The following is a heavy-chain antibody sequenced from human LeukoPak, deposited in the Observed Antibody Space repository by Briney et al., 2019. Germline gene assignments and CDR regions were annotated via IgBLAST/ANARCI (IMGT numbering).Heavy chain of an antibody. CDR2: INPNSGGT. D-gene: IGHD1-7*01. J-gene: IGHJ4*02. CDR1: GYTFTGYY. V-gene: IGHV1-2*02. Sequence: ASVKVSCKASGYTFTGYYMHWVRQAPGQGLEWMGWINPNSGGTNYAQKFQGRVTMTRDTSISTAYMELSRLRSDDTAVYYCARDAGTTGPIDYWGQGTLATVSS. CDR3: ARDAGTTGPIDY.